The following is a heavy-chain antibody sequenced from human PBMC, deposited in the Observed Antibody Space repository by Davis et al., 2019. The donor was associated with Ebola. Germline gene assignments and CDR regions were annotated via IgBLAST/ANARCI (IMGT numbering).Heavy chain of an antibody. J-gene: IGHJ4*02. V-gene: IGHV3-21*01. CDR3: TREPATGFWSGYFYYFDS. D-gene: IGHD3-3*01. Sequence: PGGSLRLSCAASGFTSTPYMIHRVCQARGARLEWVSAISSGNSYTHYADSVKVRFTISRDNTKNSLYLKMSILRAEDKAVYYCTREPATGFWSGYFYYFDSWGQGTLATVSS. CDR1: GFTSTPYM. CDR2: ISSGNSYT.